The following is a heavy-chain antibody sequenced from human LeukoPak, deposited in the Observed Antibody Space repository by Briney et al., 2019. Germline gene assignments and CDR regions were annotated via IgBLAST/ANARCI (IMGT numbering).Heavy chain of an antibody. CDR3: ARVYAGDAFDI. Sequence: ASVKVSCKASGYTFTSYAMNWVRQAPGQGLEWMGIINPSGGSTSYAQKFQGRVTMTRDTSTSTVYMELSSLRSEDTAVYYCARVYAGDAFDIWGQGTMGTVSS. D-gene: IGHD5/OR15-5a*01. CDR1: GYTFTSYA. J-gene: IGHJ3*02. V-gene: IGHV1-46*01. CDR2: INPSGGST.